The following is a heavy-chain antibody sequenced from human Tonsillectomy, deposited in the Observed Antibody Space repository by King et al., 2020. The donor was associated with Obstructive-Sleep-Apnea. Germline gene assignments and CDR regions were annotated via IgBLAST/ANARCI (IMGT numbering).Heavy chain of an antibody. CDR1: GGSISTSIYS. CDR3: AKSLYYYDTSGRHDAFDI. D-gene: IGHD3-22*01. CDR2: VYHSGGT. V-gene: IGHV4-39*07. J-gene: IGHJ3*02. Sequence: QLQESGPGLVKPSETLSLTCHVSGGSISTSIYSWAWIRQSPGKGLEWIGSVYHSGGTYYNASLNSRVTISADTSKNQFSLKLRSVTAADTAVYYCAKSLYYYDTSGRHDAFDIWGQGTMVTVSS.